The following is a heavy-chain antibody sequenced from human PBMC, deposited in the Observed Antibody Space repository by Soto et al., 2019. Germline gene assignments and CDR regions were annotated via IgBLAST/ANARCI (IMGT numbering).Heavy chain of an antibody. V-gene: IGHV1-24*01. CDR2: FDPEDGET. J-gene: IGHJ5*02. CDR3: ATGLIGIAARRGWFDP. D-gene: IGHD6-25*01. Sequence: ASVKVSCKVSGYTLTELSMHWVRQAPGKGLEWMGGFDPEDGETIYAQKFQGRVTMTEDTSTDTAYMELSSLRSEDTAVYYCATGLIGIAARRGWFDPWGQGTLVTVSS. CDR1: GYTLTELS.